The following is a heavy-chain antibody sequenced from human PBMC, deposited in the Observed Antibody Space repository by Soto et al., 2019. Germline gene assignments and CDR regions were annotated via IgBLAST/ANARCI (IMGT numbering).Heavy chain of an antibody. Sequence: ASVKVSCKASGGTFSSYAISWVRQAPGQGLEWMGGIIPIFGTANYAQKFQGRVTITADESTSTAYMELSSLRSEDTAVYYCARARRYYDSSGWIDYWGQGTLVTVSS. CDR2: IIPIFGTA. CDR1: GGTFSSYA. CDR3: ARARRYYDSSGWIDY. V-gene: IGHV1-69*13. J-gene: IGHJ4*02. D-gene: IGHD3-22*01.